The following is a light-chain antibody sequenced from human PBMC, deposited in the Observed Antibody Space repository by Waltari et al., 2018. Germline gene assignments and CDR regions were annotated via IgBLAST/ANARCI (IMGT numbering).Light chain of an antibody. J-gene: IGLJ2*01. CDR3: QVWESGPDRRS. CDR1: NIGSKT. CDR2: HDS. V-gene: IGLV3-21*01. Sequence: SYVLTQPPSASVAPGETATITCGGDNIGSKTALWYRRKPGQAPVLLIFHDSQRPSGIPERISASNAGNTATLTISRVEAGDEADYYCQVWESGPDRRSFGGGTKLTVL.